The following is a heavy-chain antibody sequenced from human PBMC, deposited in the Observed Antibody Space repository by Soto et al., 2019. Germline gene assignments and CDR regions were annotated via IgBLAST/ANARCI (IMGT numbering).Heavy chain of an antibody. Sequence: LSLTCTVSGGSISDSNDHWGWIRQSPGQGLEWIGSIYDIGSTNYNPSFKSRATISVDTSKSQFSLRLSSVTAADTAVYYCARAESWLKGMGVWGRGTTVTVSS. CDR3: ARAESWLKGMGV. CDR1: GGSISDSNDH. CDR2: IYDIGST. V-gene: IGHV4-39*07. D-gene: IGHD3-9*01. J-gene: IGHJ6*02.